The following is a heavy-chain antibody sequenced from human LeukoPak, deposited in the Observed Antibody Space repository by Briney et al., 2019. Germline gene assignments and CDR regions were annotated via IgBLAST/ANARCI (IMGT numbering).Heavy chain of an antibody. Sequence: PGGSLRLSCAASGFTFSSYWMSWVRQAPGRGLEWVANIQQDGSEKYYVDSVKGRFTISRDNARNSLYLQMNSLRAEDTAVYFCARDTAGFDFWDQGTLVTVSS. D-gene: IGHD5-18*01. CDR2: IQQDGSEK. CDR1: GFTFSSYW. CDR3: ARDTAGFDF. J-gene: IGHJ4*02. V-gene: IGHV3-7*04.